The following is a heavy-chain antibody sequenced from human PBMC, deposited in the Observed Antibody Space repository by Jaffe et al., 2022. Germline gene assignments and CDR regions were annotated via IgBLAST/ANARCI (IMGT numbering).Heavy chain of an antibody. CDR3: AKGGGNSGGLYY. D-gene: IGHD2-21*02. CDR1: GFTFSSYG. V-gene: IGHV3-30*02. CDR2: IRYDGSNK. Sequence: QVQLVESGGGVVQPGGSLRLSCAASGFTFSSYGMHWVRQAPGKGLEWVAFIRYDGSNKYYADSVKGRFTISRDNSKNTLYLQMNSLRAEDTAVYYCAKGGGNSGGLYYWGQGTLVTVSS. J-gene: IGHJ4*02.